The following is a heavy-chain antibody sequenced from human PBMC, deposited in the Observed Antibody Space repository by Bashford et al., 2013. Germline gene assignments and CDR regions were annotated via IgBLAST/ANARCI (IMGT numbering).Heavy chain of an antibody. D-gene: IGHD4-17*01. CDR2: ISVVVAA. V-gene: IGHV3-23*01. Sequence: TIVVRQAPGRGWSGSPAISVVVAAHTTQTPXGAGSTISRDNSKYTLYLQMNSLRAEDTAVYYCAKDRDDYGDPDAFNIWGQGTMVTVSS. J-gene: IGHJ3*02. CDR3: AKDRDDYGDPDAFNI.